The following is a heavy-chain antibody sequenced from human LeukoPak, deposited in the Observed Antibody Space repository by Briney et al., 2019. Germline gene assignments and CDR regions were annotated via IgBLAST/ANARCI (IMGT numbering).Heavy chain of an antibody. CDR2: IKQDGSEK. CDR3: ARLRFLEWLRYYTDV. V-gene: IGHV3-7*01. D-gene: IGHD3-3*01. J-gene: IGHJ6*03. Sequence: GGSLRLSCAASGFTFSSYWMSWVRQAPGKGLEWVANIKQDGSEKYYVDSVKGRFTISRDNAKNSLYLQMNSLRAEDTAVYYCARLRFLEWLRYYTDVWGKGTTVTVSS. CDR1: GFTFSSYW.